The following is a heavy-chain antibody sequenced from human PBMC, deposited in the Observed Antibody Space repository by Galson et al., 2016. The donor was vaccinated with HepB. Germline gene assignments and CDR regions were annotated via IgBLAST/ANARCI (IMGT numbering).Heavy chain of an antibody. D-gene: IGHD6-19*01. CDR2: ISWNSGRI. CDR1: GFTFEDHA. CDR3: TKAISVVGNVRDALDM. V-gene: IGHV3-9*01. J-gene: IGHJ3*02. Sequence: SLRLSCAASGFTFEDHAMHWVRQAPGKGLEWVSGISWNSGRIGYADSVKGRFTISRDNAKNSLYLQMNSLRAEDTALYYCTKAISVVGNVRDALDMWGQGTMVTVSS.